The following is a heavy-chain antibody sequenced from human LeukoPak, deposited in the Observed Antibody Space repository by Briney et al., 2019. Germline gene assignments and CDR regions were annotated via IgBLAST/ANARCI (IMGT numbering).Heavy chain of an antibody. V-gene: IGHV3-53*01. J-gene: IGHJ4*02. Sequence: GGSLRLSCAASGFTVSTNYKIWVRQAPGKGPEWVSLIYSGGSTDYADSVKGRFTISRDSSQNTLYLHMNSLRVEGTAVYYCANVNYNSGLDYWGQGIQVTVSS. D-gene: IGHD3-10*01. CDR1: GFTVSTNY. CDR2: IYSGGST. CDR3: ANVNYNSGLDY.